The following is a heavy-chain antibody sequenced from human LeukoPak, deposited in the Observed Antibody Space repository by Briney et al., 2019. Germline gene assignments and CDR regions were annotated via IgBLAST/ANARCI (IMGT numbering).Heavy chain of an antibody. CDR3: AKVSGGGLYYDGMDV. Sequence: GGSLRLSCAASEFTFSSYSMNWVRQAPGKGLEWVSVISGSGGTTYYADSVKGRFTISRDSSKNTLYLQMNSLRAEDTAVYYCAKVSGGGLYYDGMDVWGQGTTVTVSS. CDR2: ISGSGGTT. V-gene: IGHV3-23*01. D-gene: IGHD1-14*01. CDR1: EFTFSSYS. J-gene: IGHJ6*02.